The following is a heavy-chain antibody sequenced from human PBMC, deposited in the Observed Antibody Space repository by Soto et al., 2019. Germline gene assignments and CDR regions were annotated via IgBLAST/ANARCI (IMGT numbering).Heavy chain of an antibody. Sequence: QVQLVESGGGVVQPGRSLRLSCAGSGFTFSNYGLHWVRQAPGKGLEWVAVISYDGSHKYYADSVKGRFTISRDNSNNRLNLQMDRLRDEDTAVYYCAKDGAPRYCGRSSCHPAGAYWGQGTLVTVSS. CDR3: AKDGAPRYCGRSSCHPAGAY. CDR2: ISYDGSHK. CDR1: GFTFSNYG. V-gene: IGHV3-30*18. J-gene: IGHJ4*02. D-gene: IGHD2-15*01.